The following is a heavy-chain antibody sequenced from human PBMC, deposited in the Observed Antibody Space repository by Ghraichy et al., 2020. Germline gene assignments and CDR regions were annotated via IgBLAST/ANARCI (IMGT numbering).Heavy chain of an antibody. CDR1: GFTFSSYW. Sequence: GGSLRLSCAASGFTFSSYWMHWVRQAPGKGLVWVSRISSDGSSTSYADSVKGRFTISRDSAKNTLYLQMNSLRAEDTAVYYCARRIAAASLGAVDIWGQGTMVTVSS. CDR3: ARRIAAASLGAVDI. J-gene: IGHJ3*02. V-gene: IGHV3-74*01. CDR2: ISSDGSST. D-gene: IGHD6-13*01.